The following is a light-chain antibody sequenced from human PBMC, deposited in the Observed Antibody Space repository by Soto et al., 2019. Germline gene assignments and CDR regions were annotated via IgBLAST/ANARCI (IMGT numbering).Light chain of an antibody. V-gene: IGKV3D-20*02. CDR1: QSVSSSY. Sequence: IVLTQSPGTLSLSPGERATLSCRASQSVSSSYLAWYQQKPGQAPRLLIYGAFTRATGIPARFSGSGSGTDFTLTISSLEPEDFAVYYCQQRSNWPLFGQGTRLENK. J-gene: IGKJ5*01. CDR3: QQRSNWPL. CDR2: GAF.